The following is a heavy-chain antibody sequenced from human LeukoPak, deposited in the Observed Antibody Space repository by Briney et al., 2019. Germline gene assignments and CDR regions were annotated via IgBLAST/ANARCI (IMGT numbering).Heavy chain of an antibody. CDR2: IYTGGST. V-gene: IGHV4-4*07. CDR1: GGSISNNY. CDR3: ARYSSGWLYYFDY. Sequence: SETLSLTCTVSGGSISNNYWSWIRQPAGKGLEWIGRIYTGGSTNYNPSLKSRVTMSVDTSKSQFSLKLSSVTAADTALYYCARYSSGWLYYFDYWGQGTLVTVSS. D-gene: IGHD6-19*01. J-gene: IGHJ4*02.